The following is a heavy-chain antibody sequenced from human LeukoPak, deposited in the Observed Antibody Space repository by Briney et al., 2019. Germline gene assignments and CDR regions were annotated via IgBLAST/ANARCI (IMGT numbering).Heavy chain of an antibody. CDR3: ARRIAAAGGSDY. Sequence: GGSLGLSCAASGFTFSSYSMNWVRQAPGKGLEWVSSISSSSSYIYYADSVKGRFTISRDNAKNSLYLQMNSLRAEDTAVYYCARRIAAAGGSDYWGQGTLVTVSS. D-gene: IGHD6-13*01. V-gene: IGHV3-21*01. J-gene: IGHJ4*02. CDR2: ISSSSSYI. CDR1: GFTFSSYS.